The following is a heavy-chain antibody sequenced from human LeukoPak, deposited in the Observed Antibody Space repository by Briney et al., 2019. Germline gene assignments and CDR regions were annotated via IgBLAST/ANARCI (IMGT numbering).Heavy chain of an antibody. V-gene: IGHV3-11*04. CDR3: ARVSSKTMVRALITKKNYYYYYMDV. J-gene: IGHJ6*03. Sequence: GGSLRLSCAASGFTFSDYYLTWIRQAPGKGLEWVSSISSSANTISSSANTISYADSVKGRFTISRDNAKNSLYLQMNSLRAEDTAMYYCARVSSKTMVRALITKKNYYYYYMDVWGKGTTVTISS. CDR1: GFTFSDYY. D-gene: IGHD3-10*01. CDR2: ISSSANTISSSANTI.